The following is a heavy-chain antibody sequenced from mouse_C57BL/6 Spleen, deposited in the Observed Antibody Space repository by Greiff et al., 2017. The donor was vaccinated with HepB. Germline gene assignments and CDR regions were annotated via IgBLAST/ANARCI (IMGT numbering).Heavy chain of an antibody. D-gene: IGHD2-4*01. CDR3: ARAGITAAMDY. CDR2: ISDGGSYT. J-gene: IGHJ4*01. Sequence: EVQLVESGGGLVKPGGSLKLSCAASGFTFSSYAMSWVRQTPEKRLEWVATISDGGSYTYYPDNVKGRFTISRDNAKNNLYLQMSHLKSEDTAMYYCARAGITAAMDYWGQGTSVTVSS. CDR1: GFTFSSYA. V-gene: IGHV5-4*01.